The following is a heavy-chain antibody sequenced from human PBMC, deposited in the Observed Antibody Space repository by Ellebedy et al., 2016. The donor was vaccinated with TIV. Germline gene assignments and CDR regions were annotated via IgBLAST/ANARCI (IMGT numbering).Heavy chain of an antibody. J-gene: IGHJ4*02. V-gene: IGHV1-18*01. CDR2: ISVNTGKT. D-gene: IGHD2/OR15-2a*01. CDR1: GYSFASHG. CDR3: ATSATFVAGGRADY. Sequence: AASVKVSCKASGYSFASHGISWVRQAPGQGPEWMGAISVNTGKTDYAQNLQGRVTMTTDTSTNTAYMELRSLRSDDTGIYYCATSATFVAGGRADYWGQGTLVTVSS.